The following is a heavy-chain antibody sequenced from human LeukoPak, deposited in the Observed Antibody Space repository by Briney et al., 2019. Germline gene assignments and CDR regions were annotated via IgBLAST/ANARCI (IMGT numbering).Heavy chain of an antibody. CDR3: ARAAAADIAPFDY. Sequence: SVKVSCKASGGTFSSYAISWVRQAPGQGLEWMRGIIPIFGTANYAQKFQGRVTITADESTSTAYMELSSLRSEDTAVYYCARAAAADIAPFDYWGQGTLVTVSS. J-gene: IGHJ4*02. V-gene: IGHV1-69*13. CDR1: GGTFSSYA. CDR2: IIPIFGTA. D-gene: IGHD6-13*01.